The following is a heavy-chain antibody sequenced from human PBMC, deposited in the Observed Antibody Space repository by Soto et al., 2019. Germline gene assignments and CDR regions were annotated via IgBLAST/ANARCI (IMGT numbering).Heavy chain of an antibody. CDR3: ARVVMTTVPASFYYGLDV. CDR1: GGXXSTXX. V-gene: IGHV1-69*18. Sequence: QVQLVQXGAEVXXXXXXXXXSCKASGGXXSTXXXXWVXQXXXXXXXXXGNIIPLIGTANYAQRFRGRVTITADESTTTAYMELTSLRSEDTAVYYCARVVMTTVPASFYYGLDVWGQGTTVTVSS. CDR2: IIPLIGTA. J-gene: IGHJ6*02. D-gene: IGHD4-4*01.